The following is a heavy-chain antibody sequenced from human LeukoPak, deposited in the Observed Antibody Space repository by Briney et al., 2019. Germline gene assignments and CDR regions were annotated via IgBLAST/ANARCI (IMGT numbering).Heavy chain of an antibody. V-gene: IGHV1-69*04. D-gene: IGHD1-26*01. CDR1: GGTFSSYA. CDR3: ARLVGDADGVPDYYGMDV. Sequence: GASVKVSCKASGGTFSSYAISWVRQAPGQGLEWMGRIIPILGMANYAQKFQGRVTITADKSTSTAYMELSSLRSEGTAVYYCARLVGDADGVPDYYGMDVWGQGTTVTVSS. J-gene: IGHJ6*02. CDR2: IIPILGMA.